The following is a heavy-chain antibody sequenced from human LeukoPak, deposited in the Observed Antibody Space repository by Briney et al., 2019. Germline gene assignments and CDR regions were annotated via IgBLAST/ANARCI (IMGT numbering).Heavy chain of an antibody. Sequence: PSETLSLTCTVSGGSISSSNYFWGWIRQPPGKGLECIAIIHYSGKTHYSPSLRSRVTISVDTSNNQFSLQLSSMTAADTALYYCARVESCGGDTCAWGLWGLGTLVTVSS. J-gene: IGHJ4*02. V-gene: IGHV4-39*01. CDR2: IHYSGKT. D-gene: IGHD2-21*01. CDR3: ARVESCGGDTCAWGL. CDR1: GGSISSSNYF.